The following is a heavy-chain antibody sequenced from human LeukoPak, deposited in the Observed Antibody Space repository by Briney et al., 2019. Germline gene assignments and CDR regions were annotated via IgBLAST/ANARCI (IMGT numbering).Heavy chain of an antibody. CDR2: SNSEGSRT. J-gene: IGHJ4*02. CDR3: ARDPFDY. Sequence: SAGSLRLSCAASGFTFSTYWMHWVRQGSGKGLLWVSHSNSEGSRTSYADSVKGPVNISRDNAKNTHLLEKNALRAEDTGVYYCARDPFDYWGQGTLVTVSS. CDR1: GFTFSTYW. V-gene: IGHV3-74*01.